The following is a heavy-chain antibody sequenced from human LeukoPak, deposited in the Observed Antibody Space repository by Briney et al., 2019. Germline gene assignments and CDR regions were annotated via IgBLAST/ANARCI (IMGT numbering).Heavy chain of an antibody. CDR3: ARYIRDGQNLSPLDY. CDR1: GGSIGTYY. CDR2: IYTTGSA. D-gene: IGHD5-24*01. J-gene: IGHJ4*02. V-gene: IGHV4-4*07. Sequence: SETLSLTCTVSGGSIGTYYWSWVRQPAGKGLEWIGRIYTTGSANYNPSLKSRVTMSLDTSKNQFSLKLISVTAADTAVYYCARYIRDGQNLSPLDYWGQGTLVTVSS.